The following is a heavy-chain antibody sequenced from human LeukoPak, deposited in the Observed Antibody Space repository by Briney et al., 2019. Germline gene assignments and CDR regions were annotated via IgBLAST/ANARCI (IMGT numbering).Heavy chain of an antibody. CDR1: GGSISSSSYY. Sequence: SETLSLTCTVSGGSISSSSYYWGWIRQPPGKGLEWIGSIYYSGSTYYNPSLKSRVTISVDTSKNQFSLKLSSVTAADTAVYYCARHRRNYFDYWGQGTLVTVSS. CDR2: IYYSGST. J-gene: IGHJ4*02. V-gene: IGHV4-39*01. CDR3: ARHRRNYFDY.